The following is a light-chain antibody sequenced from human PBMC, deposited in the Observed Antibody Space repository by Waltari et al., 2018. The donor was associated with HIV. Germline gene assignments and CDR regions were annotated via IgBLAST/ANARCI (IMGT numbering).Light chain of an antibody. CDR3: QQYKSVPIT. CDR1: QSISSW. J-gene: IGKJ5*01. Sequence: DIQMTQSPSTLSASVGDRVTITCRASQSISSWLAWYQQKPGKAPKLLIYKASSLESGVPSRVSGSGSATEFTLTISSLQPDDFATYYCQQYKSVPITFGQGTRLEIK. CDR2: KAS. V-gene: IGKV1-5*03.